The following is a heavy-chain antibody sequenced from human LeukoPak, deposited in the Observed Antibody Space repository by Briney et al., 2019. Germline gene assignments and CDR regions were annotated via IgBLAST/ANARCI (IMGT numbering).Heavy chain of an antibody. V-gene: IGHV1-69*04. CDR1: GGTFSSYA. CDR2: IIPILGIA. J-gene: IGHJ4*02. D-gene: IGHD2-15*01. CDR3: ARDIVVVVAATSYFDY. Sequence: ASVKVSCKASGGTFSSYAISWVRQAPRQGLEWMGRIIPILGIANYAQKFQGRVTITADKSTSTAYMELSSLRSEDTAVYYCARDIVVVVAATSYFDYGGQGTLVTVSS.